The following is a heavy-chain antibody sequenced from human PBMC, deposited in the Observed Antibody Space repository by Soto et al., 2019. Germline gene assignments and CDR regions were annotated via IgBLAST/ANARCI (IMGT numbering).Heavy chain of an antibody. CDR3: ASHIHNQGFEYYFDS. CDR2: IDYSGNI. D-gene: IGHD1-1*01. CDR1: GGSITSSGSA. J-gene: IGHJ4*02. Sequence: QLQLHESGPGLVKPSETLSLTCNASGGSITSSGSAWGWIRQSPGKGLEWIGTIDYSGNIYYIPSLKSRITISVDTSKNQISLKLSSVTAADTAVYYCASHIHNQGFEYYFDSWGQGTLVTVSS. V-gene: IGHV4-39*01.